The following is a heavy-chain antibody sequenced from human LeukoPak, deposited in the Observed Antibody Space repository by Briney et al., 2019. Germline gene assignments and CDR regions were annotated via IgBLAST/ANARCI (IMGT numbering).Heavy chain of an antibody. CDR2: IYTSGST. V-gene: IGHV4-4*07. D-gene: IGHD3-16*01. Sequence: ASETLSLTCTVSGGSISSYYWSWIRQPAGKGLEWLGRIYTSGSTNYNPSLRSRVTMSVDTSENQFSLKLSSVTAADTAVYYCARDRGKGGTYYFDYWGQGTLVTVSS. CDR1: GGSISSYY. CDR3: ARDRGKGGTYYFDY. J-gene: IGHJ4*02.